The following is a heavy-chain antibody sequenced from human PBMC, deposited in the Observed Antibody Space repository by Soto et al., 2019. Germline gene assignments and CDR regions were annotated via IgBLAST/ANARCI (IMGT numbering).Heavy chain of an antibody. D-gene: IGHD3-10*01. J-gene: IGHJ4*02. Sequence: VGSLRLSCAASGFTFSSYAMHWVRQAPGKGLEWVAVISYDGSNKYYADPVKGRFTISRDNSKNTLYLQMNSLRAEDTAVYYCARSREGSDYWGQGTLVTVSS. CDR3: ARSREGSDY. CDR2: ISYDGSNK. CDR1: GFTFSSYA. V-gene: IGHV3-30-3*01.